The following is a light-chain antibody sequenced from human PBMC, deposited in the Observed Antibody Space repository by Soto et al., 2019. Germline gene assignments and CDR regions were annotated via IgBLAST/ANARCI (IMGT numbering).Light chain of an antibody. J-gene: IGLJ2*01. Sequence: QSVLPQPPSASGTPGQRVTISCSGGSSNIGSNTVNWYKQLPGTAPKLFIYIDNQRPSGVPDRFTGSKSGTSASLAIDGLQSDDEADYYCAARDDSLNGPVFGGGTQLTVL. CDR2: IDN. CDR1: SSNIGSNT. CDR3: AARDDSLNGPV. V-gene: IGLV1-44*01.